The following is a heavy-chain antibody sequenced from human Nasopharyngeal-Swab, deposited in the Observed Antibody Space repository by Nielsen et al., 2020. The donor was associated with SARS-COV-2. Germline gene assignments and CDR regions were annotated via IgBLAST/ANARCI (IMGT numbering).Heavy chain of an antibody. CDR1: GFTLSSYD. Sequence: GESLKISCAASGFTLSSYDMHWVRQATGKGLEWVSAIATAGDTYYPGSVKGRFTISRENAKNSLYLQMNSLRAGDTAVYYCARGDYGDYYYFDYWGQGTLVTVSS. V-gene: IGHV3-13*01. J-gene: IGHJ4*02. CDR2: IATAGDT. CDR3: ARGDYGDYYYFDY. D-gene: IGHD4-17*01.